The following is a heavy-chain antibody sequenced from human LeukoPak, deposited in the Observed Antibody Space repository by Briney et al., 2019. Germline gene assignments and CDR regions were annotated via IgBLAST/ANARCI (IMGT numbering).Heavy chain of an antibody. V-gene: IGHV4-39*07. CDR3: ARTTEGGYTYGYFYYYYMDV. D-gene: IGHD5-18*01. Sequence: SETLSLTCTVSGGSISSSSYYWGWIRQPPGKGLEWIGSIYYSGSTYYNPSLKSRVTISVHTSKNQFSLKLSSVTAADTAVYYCARTTEGGYTYGYFYYYYMDVWGKGTTVTISS. CDR2: IYYSGST. J-gene: IGHJ6*03. CDR1: GGSISSSSYY.